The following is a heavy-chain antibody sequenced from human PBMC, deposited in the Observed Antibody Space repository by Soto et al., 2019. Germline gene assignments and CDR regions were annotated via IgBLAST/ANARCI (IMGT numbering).Heavy chain of an antibody. Sequence: QVQLQESGPGLVKPSQTLSLTCTVSGGSISSGGYYWSWIRQHPGKGLEWIGYIYYSGSTYYNPSLKSRVTISVDTSKNQFALKLSSVTAADTAVYYCAREGGGSLLPWFDPWGQGTLVTVSS. D-gene: IGHD2-15*01. J-gene: IGHJ5*02. CDR3: AREGGGSLLPWFDP. CDR2: IYYSGST. V-gene: IGHV4-31*03. CDR1: GGSISSGGYY.